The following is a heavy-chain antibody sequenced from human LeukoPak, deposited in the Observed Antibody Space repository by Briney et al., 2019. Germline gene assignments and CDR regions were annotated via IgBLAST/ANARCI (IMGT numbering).Heavy chain of an antibody. V-gene: IGHV4-34*01. CDR2: INHSGST. J-gene: IGHJ6*02. Sequence: PSETLSLTCAVYGGSFSGYYWSWIRQPPGKGLEWIGEINHSGSTNYNPSLKSRVTISVDTSKNQFSLKLSSVTAADTAVYYCARGAVVDSSSWYVEDYGMDVWGQGTLVTVSS. D-gene: IGHD6-13*01. CDR1: GGSFSGYY. CDR3: ARGAVVDSSSWYVEDYGMDV.